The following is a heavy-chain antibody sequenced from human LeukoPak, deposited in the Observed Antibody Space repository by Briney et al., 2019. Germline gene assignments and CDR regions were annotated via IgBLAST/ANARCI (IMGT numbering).Heavy chain of an antibody. CDR1: GFTFSNYA. D-gene: IGHD5-18*01. Sequence: PGGSLRLSCAGSGFTFSNYAMIWVRQAPGKGLEWVSAIGGRGTNTFYADSVKGRFTISRDNSKNMLYLQMNSLRAEDTAVYYCAKGKLWSPSHWGQGALVTVSS. CDR2: IGGRGTNT. CDR3: AKGKLWSPSH. J-gene: IGHJ4*02. V-gene: IGHV3-23*01.